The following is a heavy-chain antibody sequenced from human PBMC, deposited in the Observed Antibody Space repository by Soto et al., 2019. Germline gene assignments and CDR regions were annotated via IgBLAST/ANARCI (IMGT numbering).Heavy chain of an antibody. CDR2: IFYAGNT. Sequence: SETLSLTCNVSGGSISSSRSYWSWFLQPPGKELEWIANIFYAGNTYYNPSLKSRVTVSVDTSKNQFSLKLDSVTAADTAVYYCARQAAAPGIDLWFDPWGQGTLVTVSS. J-gene: IGHJ5*02. D-gene: IGHD6-13*01. CDR3: ARQAAAPGIDLWFDP. V-gene: IGHV4-39*01. CDR1: GGSISSSRSY.